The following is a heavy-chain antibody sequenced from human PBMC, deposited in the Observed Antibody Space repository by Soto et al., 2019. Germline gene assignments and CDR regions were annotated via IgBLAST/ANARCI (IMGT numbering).Heavy chain of an antibody. Sequence: GGSLRLSCAASGFTFSGSAMHWVRQASGKGLEWVGRIRSKANSYATAYAASVKGRFTISRDDSKNTAYLQMNSLKTEDTAVYYCTRPLTTVADYYYYYYMGVWGKGTTVTVS. V-gene: IGHV3-73*01. J-gene: IGHJ6*03. CDR2: IRSKANSYAT. D-gene: IGHD4-4*01. CDR3: TRPLTTVADYYYYYYMGV. CDR1: GFTFSGSA.